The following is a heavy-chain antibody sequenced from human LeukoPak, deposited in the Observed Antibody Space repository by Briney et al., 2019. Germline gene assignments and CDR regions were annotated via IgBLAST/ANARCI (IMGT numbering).Heavy chain of an antibody. CDR1: GGSFSGYY. D-gene: IGHD3-9*01. J-gene: IGHJ4*02. V-gene: IGHV4-34*01. Sequence: SETLSLTCAVYGGSFSGYYWSWIRQPPGKGLEWIGEINHSGSTNYNPSLKSRVTISVDTSKYQLSLKLSSVTAADTAVYYCARVHLYDILTGSDDYWGQGTLVTVSS. CDR2: INHSGST. CDR3: ARVHLYDILTGSDDY.